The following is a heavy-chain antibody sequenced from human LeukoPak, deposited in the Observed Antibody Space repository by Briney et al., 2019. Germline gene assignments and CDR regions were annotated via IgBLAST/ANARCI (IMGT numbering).Heavy chain of an antibody. V-gene: IGHV4-38-2*02. Sequence: SSETLSLICTVSGGSISSYYWGWIRQPPGKGLEWIGSIYHSGSTYYNPSLKSRVTISVDTSKNQFSLKLSSVTAADTAVYYCTRPYYYDSSGSPDYWGQGTLVTVSS. D-gene: IGHD3-22*01. CDR3: TRPYYYDSSGSPDY. CDR2: IYHSGST. CDR1: GGSISSYY. J-gene: IGHJ4*02.